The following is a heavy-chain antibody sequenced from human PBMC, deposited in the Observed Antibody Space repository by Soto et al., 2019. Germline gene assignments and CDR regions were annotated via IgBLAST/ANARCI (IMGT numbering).Heavy chain of an antibody. J-gene: IGHJ4*02. CDR2: ITNSGVDT. D-gene: IGHD3-10*01. CDR3: VGYYFYSGKKFDY. CDR1: GFTFSDYA. V-gene: IGHV3-23*01. Sequence: EVHLLESGGDLVQPGGSLRLSCAASGFTFSDYAMSWVRQAPGKGLEWVSTITNSGVDTYYADSVRGRFTISRDNSKNTLHLQMDSLGAGDTALYYCVGYYFYSGKKFDYWGQGTLVTVSS.